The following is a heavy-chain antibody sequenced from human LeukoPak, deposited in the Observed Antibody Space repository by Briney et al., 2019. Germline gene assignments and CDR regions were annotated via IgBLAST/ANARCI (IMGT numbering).Heavy chain of an antibody. CDR2: ISGSGVNT. V-gene: IGHV3-23*01. CDR1: GFTFSSYG. CDR3: AKAGVIVPTIVLDY. J-gene: IGHJ4*02. D-gene: IGHD5-12*01. Sequence: GGSLRLSCAASGFTFSSYGMSWVRQAPGKGLEWVSTISGSGVNTYHADSVKGRFTISGDNSKSTLYLQMNSLRVEDTAVYYCAKAGVIVPTIVLDYWGQGTLVTVSS.